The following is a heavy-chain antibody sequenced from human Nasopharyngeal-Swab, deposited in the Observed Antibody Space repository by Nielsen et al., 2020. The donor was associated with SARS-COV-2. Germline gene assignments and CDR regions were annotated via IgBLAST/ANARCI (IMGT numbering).Heavy chain of an antibody. J-gene: IGHJ4*02. D-gene: IGHD3-16*01. V-gene: IGHV3-23*01. Sequence: GESLKISCAASGFTFSSYAMSWVRQAPGKGLEWVSAISGSGGSTYYADSVKGRFTISRDNSKNTLYLQMNSLRAEDTDVYYCAKGVTWGSRPGYFDYWGQGTLVTVSS. CDR2: ISGSGGST. CDR1: GFTFSSYA. CDR3: AKGVTWGSRPGYFDY.